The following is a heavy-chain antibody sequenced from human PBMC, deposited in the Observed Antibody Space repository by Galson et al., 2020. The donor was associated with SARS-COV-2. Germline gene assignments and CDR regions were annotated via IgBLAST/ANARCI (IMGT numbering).Heavy chain of an antibody. V-gene: IGHV3-7*03. D-gene: IGHD6-19*01. J-gene: IGHJ4*02. Sequence: LGESLKISCTASGFTFRNYLMNWVRQAPGKGLEWVANIHQTGNEKYYVDSVKGRFTISRDNTKNSMYLQMNSLRDEDTAVYYCARDPYSSVWDGDFDIWGQGTLVTVSS. CDR3: ARDPYSSVWDGDFDI. CDR2: IHQTGNEK. CDR1: GFTFRNYL.